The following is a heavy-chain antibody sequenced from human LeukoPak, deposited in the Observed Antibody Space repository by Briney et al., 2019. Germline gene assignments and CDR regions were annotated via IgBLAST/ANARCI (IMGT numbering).Heavy chain of an antibody. Sequence: ASVKVSCKASGYTFISYVMHWVRQAPGQRLEWMGWINAGNGDTKHSQKFQGRVTITRDTSASTAYMELSSLRSEDTAVYYCARWHYGSYAFDIWGQGTMVTVSS. D-gene: IGHD3-10*01. CDR2: INAGNGDT. V-gene: IGHV1-3*01. CDR1: GYTFISYV. CDR3: ARWHYGSYAFDI. J-gene: IGHJ3*02.